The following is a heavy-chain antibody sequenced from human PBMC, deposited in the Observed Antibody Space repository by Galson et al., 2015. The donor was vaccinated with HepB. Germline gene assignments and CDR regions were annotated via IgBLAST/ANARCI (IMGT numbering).Heavy chain of an antibody. CDR3: ARDRESRSGSYYNDY. Sequence: SLRLSCAASGFTFDDYGMSWVRQAPGKGLEWVSGINWNGGSTGYADSVKGRFTISRDNAKNSLYLQMNSLRAEDTALYHCARDRESRSGSYYNDYWGQGTLVTVSS. J-gene: IGHJ4*02. D-gene: IGHD3-10*01. V-gene: IGHV3-20*01. CDR1: GFTFDDYG. CDR2: INWNGGST.